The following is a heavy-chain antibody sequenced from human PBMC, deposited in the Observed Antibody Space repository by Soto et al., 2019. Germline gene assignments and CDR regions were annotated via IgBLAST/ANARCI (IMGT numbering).Heavy chain of an antibody. Sequence: GGSLRLSCAASGFTLSSYSMNWVRQAPGKGLEWVSSSSSSSSYIYYADSVKGRFTISRDNAKNSLYLQMNSLRAEDTAVYYCARDTGALTYYYDSSGGYYGMDVWGRGTTVTVSS. V-gene: IGHV3-21*01. CDR1: GFTLSSYS. J-gene: IGHJ6*02. CDR3: ARDTGALTYYYDSSGGYYGMDV. D-gene: IGHD3-22*01. CDR2: SSSSSSYI.